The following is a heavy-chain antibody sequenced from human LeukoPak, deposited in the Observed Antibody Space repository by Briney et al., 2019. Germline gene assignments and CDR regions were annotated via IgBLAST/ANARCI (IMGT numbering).Heavy chain of an antibody. Sequence: PGGSLRLSCAASGFTFSNYAMHWVRQAPGKGLEYVSAISSNGGSTYYANSVTGRFTISRDNSKKTLYLKMDSLRAEDMAVYYCASKRGYSYALGDWGQGTLVTVSS. J-gene: IGHJ4*02. D-gene: IGHD5-18*01. CDR2: ISSNGGST. CDR1: GFTFSNYA. V-gene: IGHV3-64*01. CDR3: ASKRGYSYALGD.